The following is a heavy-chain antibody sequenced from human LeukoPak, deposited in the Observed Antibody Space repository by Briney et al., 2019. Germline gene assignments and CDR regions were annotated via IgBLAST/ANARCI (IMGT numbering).Heavy chain of an antibody. CDR2: IYHSGST. CDR3: ARQDDYYYYGMDV. J-gene: IGHJ6*02. Sequence: SETLSLTCAVSGDSISSSNWWSWVRQPPGKGLEWIGEIYHSGSTNYNPSLKSRVTISVDTSQNQFSLKLSSVTAADTAVYYCARQDDYYYYGMDVWGQGTTVTVSS. CDR1: GDSISSSNW. V-gene: IGHV4-4*02.